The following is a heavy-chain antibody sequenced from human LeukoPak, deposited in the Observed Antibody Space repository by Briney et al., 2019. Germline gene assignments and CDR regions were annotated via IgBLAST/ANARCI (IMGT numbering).Heavy chain of an antibody. V-gene: IGHV4-59*01. J-gene: IGHJ4*02. CDR3: ARDQQGVLDY. D-gene: IGHD2-8*01. Sequence: PSETLSLTCTVSGGSISGYYWSWIRQPPGKGLEWIGYVHYSGSTNYNPSLKSRVTISVDTSKNQFSLKLSSVTAADTAVYYCARDQQGVLDYWGQGTLVTVSS. CDR2: VHYSGST. CDR1: GGSISGYY.